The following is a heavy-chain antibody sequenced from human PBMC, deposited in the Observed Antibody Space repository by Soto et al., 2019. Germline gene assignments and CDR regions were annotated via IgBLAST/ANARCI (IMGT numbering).Heavy chain of an antibody. D-gene: IGHD1-1*01. CDR1: GYTFSDHD. CDR2: MNPNSGYT. CDR3: ARVGGNWNDDYFDY. V-gene: IGHV1-8*01. Sequence: QVQLVQSGAEVKKPGASVKVSCKASGYTFSDHDINWVRQASGQGPEWLGWMNPNSGYTVYAQNFQGRVTMTRDTYKRTAYMELSSLRSEDTAVYYCARVGGNWNDDYFDYWGQGTLVTVSS. J-gene: IGHJ4*02.